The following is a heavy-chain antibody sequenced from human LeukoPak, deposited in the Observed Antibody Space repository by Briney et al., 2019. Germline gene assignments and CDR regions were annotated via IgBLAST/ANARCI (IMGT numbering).Heavy chain of an antibody. CDR3: ARERDDFWSGYYSRSCMDV. CDR1: GYTFTSYG. CDR2: ISAYNGNT. J-gene: IGHJ6*02. V-gene: IGHV1-18*01. D-gene: IGHD3-3*01. Sequence: ASVKVSCKASGYTFTSYGISWVRQAPGQGLEWMGWISAYNGNTNYAQKLQGRVTMTTDTSTSTAYMELRSLRSDDTAVYYCARERDDFWSGYYSRSCMDVWGQGTTVTVSS.